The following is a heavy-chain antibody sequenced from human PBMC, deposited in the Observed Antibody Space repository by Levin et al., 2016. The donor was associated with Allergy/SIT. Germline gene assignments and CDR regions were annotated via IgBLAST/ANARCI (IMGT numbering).Heavy chain of an antibody. D-gene: IGHD3-22*01. CDR1: GGSISSSSYY. Sequence: SETLSLTCTVSGGSISSSSYYWGWIRQPPGKGLEWIGSIYYSGSTYYNPSLKSRVTISVDTSKNQFSLKLSSVTAADTAVYYCARHGYHMIVVINPFDYWGQGTLVTVSS. V-gene: IGHV4-39*01. CDR3: ARHGYHMIVVINPFDY. CDR2: IYYSGST. J-gene: IGHJ4*02.